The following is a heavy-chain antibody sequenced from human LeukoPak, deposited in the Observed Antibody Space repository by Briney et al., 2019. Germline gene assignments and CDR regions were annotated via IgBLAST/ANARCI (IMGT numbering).Heavy chain of an antibody. V-gene: IGHV4-4*07. CDR3: AGDSSSWYMGEYYYYGMDV. CDR1: GGSISSYY. CDR2: IYTSGST. D-gene: IGHD6-13*01. J-gene: IGHJ6*02. Sequence: PSETRSLTCTVSGGSISSYYWSWIRQPAGKGLEWIGRIYTSGSTNYNPSLKSRVTMSVDTSKNQFSLKLSSVTAADTAVYYCAGDSSSWYMGEYYYYGMDVWGQGTTVTVSS.